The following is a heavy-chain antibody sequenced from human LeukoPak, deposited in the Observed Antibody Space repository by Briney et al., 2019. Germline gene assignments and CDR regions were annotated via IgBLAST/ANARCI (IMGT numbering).Heavy chain of an antibody. CDR2: IYPGDSDT. D-gene: IGHD5-12*01. CDR1: GYSFTSYW. CDR3: ARLTVDIVATDNWFDP. V-gene: IGHV5-51*01. J-gene: IGHJ5*02. Sequence: GESLKISCKGSGYSFTSYWISWVRQMPGKGLEWMGNIYPGDSDTRYSPSFQGQVTISADKSISTAYLQWSSLKASDTAMYYCARLTVDIVATDNWFDPWGQGTLVTVSS.